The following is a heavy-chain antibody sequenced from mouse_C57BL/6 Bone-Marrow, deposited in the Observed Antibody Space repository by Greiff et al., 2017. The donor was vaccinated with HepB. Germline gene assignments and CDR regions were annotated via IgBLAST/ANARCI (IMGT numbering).Heavy chain of an antibody. CDR3: ARPSGSSYGFAY. CDR1: GFTFSSYG. V-gene: IGHV5-6*01. CDR2: ISSGGSYT. Sequence: EVNVVESGGDLVKPGGSLKLSCAASGFTFSSYGMSWVRQTPDKRLEWVATISSGGSYTYYPDSVKGRFTISRDNAKNTLYLQMSSLKSEDTAMYYCARPSGSSYGFAYWGQGTLVTVSA. D-gene: IGHD1-1*01. J-gene: IGHJ3*01.